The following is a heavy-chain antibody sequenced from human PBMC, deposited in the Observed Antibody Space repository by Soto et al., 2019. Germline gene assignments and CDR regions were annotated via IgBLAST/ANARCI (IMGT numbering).Heavy chain of an antibody. V-gene: IGHV3-74*01. CDR1: GFTFSSHW. D-gene: IGHD1-1*01. Sequence: EVPLVESGGGLVQPGGSLRLSCAASGFTFSSHWMHWVRQVPGKGLVWVSRINSDGSSTSYADSVKGRFTISRDNAKNTLYLQMNSLRAEDTAVYYCARRPAAGTTDFPGSGWGQGTLVTVSS. CDR3: ARRPAAGTTDFPGSG. J-gene: IGHJ4*02. CDR2: INSDGSST.